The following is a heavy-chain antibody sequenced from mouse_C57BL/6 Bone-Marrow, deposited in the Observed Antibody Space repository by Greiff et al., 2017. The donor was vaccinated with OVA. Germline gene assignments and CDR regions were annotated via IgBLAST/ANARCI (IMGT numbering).Heavy chain of an antibody. CDR3: ARNPYYYGSSSAWFAY. CDR1: GYSITSGYY. CDR2: ISYDGSN. Sequence: EVKLMESGPGLVKPSQSLSLTCSVTGYSITSGYYWNWIRQFPGNKLEWMGYISYDGSNNYNPSLKNRISITRDTSKNQFFLKLNSVTTEDTATYYCARNPYYYGSSSAWFAYWGQGTLVTVSA. D-gene: IGHD1-1*01. V-gene: IGHV3-6*01. J-gene: IGHJ3*01.